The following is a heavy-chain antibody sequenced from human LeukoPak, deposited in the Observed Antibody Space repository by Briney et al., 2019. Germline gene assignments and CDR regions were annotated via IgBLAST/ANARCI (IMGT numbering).Heavy chain of an antibody. CDR1: GGSISIYY. CDR3: ARDLARNYYGSGSSLPYNWFDP. J-gene: IGHJ5*02. D-gene: IGHD3-10*01. V-gene: IGHV4-4*07. CDR2: IYTSGST. Sequence: SETLSLTCTVSGGSISIYYWSWIRQPAGKGLEWIGRIYTSGSTNYNPSLKSRVTMSVDTSKNQFSLKLSSVTAADTAVYYCARDLARNYYGSGSSLPYNWFDPWGQGTLVTVSS.